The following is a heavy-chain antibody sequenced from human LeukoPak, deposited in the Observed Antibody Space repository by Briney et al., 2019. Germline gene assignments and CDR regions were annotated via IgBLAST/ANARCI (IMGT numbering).Heavy chain of an antibody. J-gene: IGHJ4*02. CDR2: INHSGST. D-gene: IGHD1-7*01. CDR3: ASVDWNYVGVDY. Sequence: YPSETLSLTCAVYGGSFSGYYWSWIRQPPGKGLEWIGEINHSGSTNYNPSLKSRVTISVDTSKNQFSLKLSSVTAADTAVYYCASVDWNYVGVDYWGQGTLVTVSS. V-gene: IGHV4-34*01. CDR1: GGSFSGYY.